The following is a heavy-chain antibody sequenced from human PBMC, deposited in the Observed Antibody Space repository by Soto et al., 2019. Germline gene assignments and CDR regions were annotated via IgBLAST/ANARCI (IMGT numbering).Heavy chain of an antibody. Sequence: GGSLRLSCAASGFTFSSYAMHWVRQAPGKGLEWVAVISYDGSNKYYADSVKGRFTISRDNSKNTLYLQMNSLRAEDTAVYYCARVIVGSSWYGPDYWGQGTLVTVSS. CDR1: GFTFSSYA. D-gene: IGHD6-13*01. J-gene: IGHJ4*02. CDR2: ISYDGSNK. CDR3: ARVIVGSSWYGPDY. V-gene: IGHV3-30-3*01.